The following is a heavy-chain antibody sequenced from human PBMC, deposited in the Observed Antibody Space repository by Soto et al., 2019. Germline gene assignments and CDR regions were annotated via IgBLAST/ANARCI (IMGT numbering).Heavy chain of an antibody. D-gene: IGHD3-3*01. CDR2: VYHRGST. CDR1: GGSISSGGYS. Sequence: QLQLQESGSGLVEPSQTLSLTCAVSGGSISSGGYSWSWIRQPPGKGLEWIGYVYHRGSTYYNPSLKRRVTISVDRSKNQVTLKLSSVPVSDTAVYYGGRGPPFGRWGQGTLVTVSS. V-gene: IGHV4-30-2*01. J-gene: IGHJ4*02. CDR3: GRGPPFGR.